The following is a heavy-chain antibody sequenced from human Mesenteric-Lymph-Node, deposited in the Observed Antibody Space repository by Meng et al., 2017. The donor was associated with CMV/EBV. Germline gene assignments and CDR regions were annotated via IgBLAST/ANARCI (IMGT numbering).Heavy chain of an antibody. J-gene: IGHJ3*02. CDR1: GGTFSSYA. D-gene: IGHD3-3*01. CDR3: ARGAVLRFLEWLLSPSDAFDI. CDR2: IIPIFGTA. Sequence: SVKVSCKASGGTFSSYAISWVRQAPGQGLEWMGGIIPIFGTANYAQKFQGRVTITTDESTSTAYMELSSLRSEDTAVYYCARGAVLRFLEWLLSPSDAFDIWGQGTMVTVSS. V-gene: IGHV1-69*05.